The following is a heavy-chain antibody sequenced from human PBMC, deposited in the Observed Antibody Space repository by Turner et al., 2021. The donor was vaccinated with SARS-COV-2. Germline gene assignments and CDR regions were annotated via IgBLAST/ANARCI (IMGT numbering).Heavy chain of an antibody. CDR1: GGTLSSYT. Sequence: QVQLVQSGAEVKKPGSSVHVSCKASGGTLSSYTISWVRQAPGQGLEWMGRIIPILGITNYAQKFQGRVTITADKSTSTAYMDLNSLRSEDTAVYYCASRWFGELPFDYWGQGTLVTVSS. CDR2: IIPILGIT. CDR3: ASRWFGELPFDY. V-gene: IGHV1-69*02. D-gene: IGHD3-10*01. J-gene: IGHJ4*02.